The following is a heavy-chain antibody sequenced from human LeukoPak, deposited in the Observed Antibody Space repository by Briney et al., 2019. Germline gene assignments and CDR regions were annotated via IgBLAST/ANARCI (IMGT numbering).Heavy chain of an antibody. J-gene: IGHJ4*02. CDR3: VRETTGNSLDF. V-gene: IGHV3-11*01. Sequence: GGSLRFSCAVSGFTFSDYYMNWVRQAPGKGLEWISYISRGGNTIYYADSVRGRFTISRDNTKNSLFLQMDSLRVEDTAMYFCVRETTGNSLDFWGQGTLVTVSS. CDR2: ISRGGNTI. D-gene: IGHD4-23*01. CDR1: GFTFSDYY.